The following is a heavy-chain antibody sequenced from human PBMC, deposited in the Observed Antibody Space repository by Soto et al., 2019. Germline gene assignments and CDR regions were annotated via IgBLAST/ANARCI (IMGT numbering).Heavy chain of an antibody. D-gene: IGHD6-13*01. CDR1: DGSISSGGYY. J-gene: IGHJ4*02. Sequence: QVQLQESGPGLVKPSQTLSLTCTVSDGSISSGGYYWSWIRQHPGKGLEWIGYIYYSGSTYYNPSLKSRVTISVDTSKNQFSLKLSSVTAADTAVYYCARGGLWYGSSWYGYWGQGTLVTVSS. CDR3: ARGGLWYGSSWYGY. V-gene: IGHV4-31*03. CDR2: IYYSGST.